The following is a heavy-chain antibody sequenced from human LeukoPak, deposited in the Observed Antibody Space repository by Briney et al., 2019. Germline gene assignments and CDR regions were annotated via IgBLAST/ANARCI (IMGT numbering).Heavy chain of an antibody. V-gene: IGHV3-30-3*01. CDR1: GFTFSTCA. CDR2: ISFDGNNI. D-gene: IGHD1-1*01. J-gene: IGHJ4*02. CDR3: AREGTSSWVNFDF. Sequence: GGSLRLSCAASGFTFSTCAMHWVRQAPDMGLEWLAMISFDGNNINHADSVKGRFTISRDNAKNSLFLQMNSLRDEDTAVYYCAREGTSSWVNFDFWGQGTLVTVSS.